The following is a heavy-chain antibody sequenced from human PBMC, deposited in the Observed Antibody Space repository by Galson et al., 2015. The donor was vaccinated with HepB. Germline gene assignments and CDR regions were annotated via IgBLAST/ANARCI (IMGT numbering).Heavy chain of an antibody. J-gene: IGHJ4*02. D-gene: IGHD1-26*01. CDR3: ARGPLLSGNYYFDY. V-gene: IGHV4-59*01. CDR1: GGSIRSYY. Sequence: ETLSLTCTVSGGSIRSYYWSWIRQPPGKGLEWIGYIYYSGSTNYNPSLKSRVTISVDTSKNQFSLRLSSVTAADTAVYYCARGPLLSGNYYFDYWGQGTLVTVSS. CDR2: IYYSGST.